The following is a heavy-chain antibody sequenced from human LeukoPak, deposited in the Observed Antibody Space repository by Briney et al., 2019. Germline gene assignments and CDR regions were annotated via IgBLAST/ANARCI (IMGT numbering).Heavy chain of an antibody. V-gene: IGHV3-48*03. D-gene: IGHD3-10*02. CDR2: ISSSGSTI. CDR3: AELGITMIGGV. Sequence: GSLRLSCEASGFTFNSYNINWVRQAPGKGLEWVSYISSSGSTIYYADSVKGRFTISRDNAKNSLYLQMNSLRAEDTAVYYCAELGITMIGGVWGKGTTVTISS. J-gene: IGHJ6*04. CDR1: GFTFNSYN.